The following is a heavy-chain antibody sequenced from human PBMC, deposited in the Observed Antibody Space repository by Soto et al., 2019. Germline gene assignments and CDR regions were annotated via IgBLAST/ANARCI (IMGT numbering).Heavy chain of an antibody. CDR2: IYYSGST. J-gene: IGHJ5*02. CDR1: GGSISSGDYY. D-gene: IGHD2-8*01. CDR3: AREEVNGYNWFDP. V-gene: IGHV4-30-4*01. Sequence: SETLSLTCTVSGGSISSGDYYWSWIRQPPGKGLEWIGYIYYSGSTYYNPSLKSRVTISVDTSKNQFSLKLSSVTAADTAVYYCAREEVNGYNWFDPWGQGNLVTVS.